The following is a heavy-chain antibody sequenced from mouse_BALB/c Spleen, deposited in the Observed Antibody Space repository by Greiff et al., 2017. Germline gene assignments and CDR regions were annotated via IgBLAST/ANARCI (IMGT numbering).Heavy chain of an antibody. CDR1: GFTFSSFG. J-gene: IGHJ3*01. D-gene: IGHD2-14*01. V-gene: IGHV5-17*02. Sequence: EVQVVESGGGLVQPGGSRKLSCAASGFTFSSFGMHWVRQAPEKGLEWVAYISSGSSTIYYADTVKGRFTISRDNPKNTLFLQMTSLRSEDTAMYYCAREHRYDEFAYWGQGTLVTVSA. CDR3: AREHRYDEFAY. CDR2: ISSGSSTI.